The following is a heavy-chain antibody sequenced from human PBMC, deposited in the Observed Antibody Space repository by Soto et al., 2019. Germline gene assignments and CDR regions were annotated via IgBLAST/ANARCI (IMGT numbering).Heavy chain of an antibody. CDR3: AXXXXVXVVITFDY. J-gene: IGHJ4*02. V-gene: IGHV3-30-3*01. CDR1: GFTFSSYA. CDR2: ISYDGSNK. D-gene: IGHD3-22*01. Sequence: QVQLVESGGGVVQPGRSLRLSCAASGFTFSSYAMHWVRQAPGKGLEWVAVISYDGSNKYYADSVKGGFTISRDNSKNTLYLQMNSLRVEDTAVYYCAXXXXVXVVITFDYWGQGTQVTVSP.